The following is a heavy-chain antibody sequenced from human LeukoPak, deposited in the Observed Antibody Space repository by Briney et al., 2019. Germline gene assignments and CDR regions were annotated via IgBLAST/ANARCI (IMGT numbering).Heavy chain of an antibody. CDR2: ISGSGNST. CDR3: AKDNDILTGYWGAFDF. J-gene: IGHJ3*01. D-gene: IGHD3-9*01. V-gene: IGHV3-23*01. Sequence: GGSLRLSCAASGFTFSSYAMSWVRQAPGEGLEWVSTISGSGNSTYYADSVRGRFTISRDNSKNTLYLQMNSLRAEDTALYYCAKDNDILTGYWGAFDFWGQGTTVTVPS. CDR1: GFTFSSYA.